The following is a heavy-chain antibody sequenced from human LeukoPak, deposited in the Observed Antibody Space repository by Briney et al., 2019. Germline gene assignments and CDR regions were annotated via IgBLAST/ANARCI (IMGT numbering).Heavy chain of an antibody. Sequence: RASVKVSCKASGYIFTSYDINWVRQAPGQGLEWKGIINPSGGSTSYAQKFQGRVTMTRDTSTSTVYMELSSLRSEDTAVYYCARGEITIFGVVTPNFDYWGQGTLVTVSS. D-gene: IGHD3-3*01. CDR2: INPSGGST. J-gene: IGHJ4*02. CDR3: ARGEITIFGVVTPNFDY. V-gene: IGHV1-46*01. CDR1: GYIFTSYD.